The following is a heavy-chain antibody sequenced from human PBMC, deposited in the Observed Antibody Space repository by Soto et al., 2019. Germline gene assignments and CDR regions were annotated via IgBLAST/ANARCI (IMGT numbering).Heavy chain of an antibody. CDR3: ARLSMADFWSGYYRGWFDP. Sequence: SVKVSCKASGGTFSSYTISWVRQAPGQGLEWMGRIIPILGIANYAQKFQGRVTITADKSTSTAYMELSSLRSEDTAVYYCARLSMADFWSGYYRGWFDPWGQGTLVTVSS. J-gene: IGHJ5*02. V-gene: IGHV1-69*02. CDR2: IIPILGIA. CDR1: GGTFSSYT. D-gene: IGHD3-3*01.